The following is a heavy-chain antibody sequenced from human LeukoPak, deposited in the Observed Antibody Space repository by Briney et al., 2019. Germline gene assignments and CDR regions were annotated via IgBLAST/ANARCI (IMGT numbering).Heavy chain of an antibody. CDR2: ISSSGST. Sequence: PSETLSLTCTVSRGSISGSIRSYYWSWLRQPPGKGLEWIGYISSSGSTNDNPSLRSRVTISVDTSKNQFFLNLSSVSAADTAVYYCARIPLGYSGAYYFDYWGQGTLVTVSS. CDR1: RGSISGSIRSYY. D-gene: IGHD5-12*01. J-gene: IGHJ4*02. CDR3: ARIPLGYSGAYYFDY. V-gene: IGHV4-4*09.